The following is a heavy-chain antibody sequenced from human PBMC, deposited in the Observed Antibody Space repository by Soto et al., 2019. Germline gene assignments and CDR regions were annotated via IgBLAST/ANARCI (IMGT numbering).Heavy chain of an antibody. CDR2: IYDSGSS. V-gene: IGHV4-30-4*01. J-gene: IGHJ4*02. Sequence: LSLTCTVSGASISSGDYFWSWIRQSPGKGLEWIGYIYDSGSSYYNPSLQSRVTMSVDTSKNQFSLKLSSVTAADTAVYYCAREKGYISGPKKFDYWGQGTLVTVSS. CDR1: GASISSGDYF. D-gene: IGHD5-12*01. CDR3: AREKGYISGPKKFDY.